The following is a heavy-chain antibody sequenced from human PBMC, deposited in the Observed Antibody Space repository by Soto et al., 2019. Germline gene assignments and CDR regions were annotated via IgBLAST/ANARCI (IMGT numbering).Heavy chain of an antibody. V-gene: IGHV3-30-3*01. Sequence: GGSLRLSCAASGFTFSSYAMHWVRQAPGKGLEWVAVISYDGSNKYYADSVKGRFTISRDNSKNTLYLQMNSLRAEDTAVYYCARDYIIYSNYGGGWFDPWGQGTLVTVYS. D-gene: IGHD4-4*01. J-gene: IGHJ5*02. CDR1: GFTFSSYA. CDR2: ISYDGSNK. CDR3: ARDYIIYSNYGGGWFDP.